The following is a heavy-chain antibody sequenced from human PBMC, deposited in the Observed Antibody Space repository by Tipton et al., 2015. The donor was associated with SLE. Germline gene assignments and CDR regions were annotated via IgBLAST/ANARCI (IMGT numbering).Heavy chain of an antibody. CDR3: ARGEGYKGFYFIDV. V-gene: IGHV4-31*03. J-gene: IGHJ6*04. CDR1: GGSISSGGYY. CDR2: IYYRGTT. Sequence: SLTCNVSGGSISSGGYYWSWIRQYPGKGLEWIGYIYYRGTTHYNPSLESRASISVDTSRNQFSLNLTSVTAADTAVFYCARGEGYKGFYFIDVWGRGTKVTVPS. D-gene: IGHD5-24*01.